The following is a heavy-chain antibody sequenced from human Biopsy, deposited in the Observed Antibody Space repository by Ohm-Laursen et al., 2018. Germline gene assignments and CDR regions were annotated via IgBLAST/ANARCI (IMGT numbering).Heavy chain of an antibody. D-gene: IGHD3-22*01. Sequence: SLTLSFTCTVSGDSISSYYWSWIRQPTGKGLEWIGYVSYTGSTDYNPSLQSRVIISVDTSKNHFYLRLRSVTPADTAMYYCARDRGFYSDRTVPGYFDLWGRGTLVTVSS. CDR2: VSYTGST. J-gene: IGHJ2*01. CDR1: GDSISSYY. CDR3: ARDRGFYSDRTVPGYFDL. V-gene: IGHV4-59*01.